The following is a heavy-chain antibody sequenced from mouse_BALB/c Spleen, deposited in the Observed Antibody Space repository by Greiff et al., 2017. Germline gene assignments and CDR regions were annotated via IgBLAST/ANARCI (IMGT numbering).Heavy chain of an antibody. CDR3: ARKWDWYFDV. J-gene: IGHJ1*01. CDR2: IYPGSGNT. Sequence: VKLMESGAELVRPGTSVKISCKASGYAFTNYWLGWVKQRPGHGLEWIGDIYPGSGNTYYNEKFKGKATLTADKSSSTAYMQLSSLTSEDSAVYFCARKWDWYFDVWGAGTTVTVSS. V-gene: IGHV1-63*01. CDR1: GYAFTNYW.